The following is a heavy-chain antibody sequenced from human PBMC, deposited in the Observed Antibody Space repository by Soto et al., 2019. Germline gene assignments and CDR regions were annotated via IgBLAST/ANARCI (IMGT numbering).Heavy chain of an antibody. J-gene: IGHJ6*01. CDR2: MNPNSGNT. Sequence: ASLKVSWKASGCTFTSYDVNWVRQATGQGLEWMGWMNPNSGNTGYAQKFQGRVTMTRNTSISTAYMELSSLRSEDTAVYYCARSIAARRGGYYYYYGMDVWGQGTTVTVSS. V-gene: IGHV1-8*01. CDR1: GCTFTSYD. D-gene: IGHD6-6*01. CDR3: ARSIAARRGGYYYYYGMDV.